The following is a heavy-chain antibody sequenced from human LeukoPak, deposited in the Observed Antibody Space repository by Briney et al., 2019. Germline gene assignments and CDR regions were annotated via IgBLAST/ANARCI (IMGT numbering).Heavy chain of an antibody. D-gene: IGHD6-19*01. J-gene: IGHJ4*02. CDR1: GFTFSSYS. Sequence: GGSLRLSCAASGFTFSSYSMNWVRQAPGKGLEWVSSISSSSSYIYYADSVKGRFTISRDNSDNTLYLQMNSLRAEDTAMYCCAKDKSSGWYLDYFDYWGQGTLVIVSS. V-gene: IGHV3-21*01. CDR3: AKDKSSGWYLDYFDY. CDR2: ISSSSSYI.